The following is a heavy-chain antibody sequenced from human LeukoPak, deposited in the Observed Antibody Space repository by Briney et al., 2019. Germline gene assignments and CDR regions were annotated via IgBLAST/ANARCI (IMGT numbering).Heavy chain of an antibody. V-gene: IGHV3-23*01. CDR2: ISGSGGST. J-gene: IGHJ6*04. CDR3: ANNIVGATGWDYSSYGRAV. CDR1: GFTFSSYA. Sequence: PGGSLRLSCAASGFTFSSYAMSWVRQAPGKGLEWVSAISGSGGSTYYADSMKGRFTISRDNSKNTLYLQMNSLRAEDTAVYYCANNIVGATGWDYSSYGRAVGGKGPTATFP. D-gene: IGHD1-26*01.